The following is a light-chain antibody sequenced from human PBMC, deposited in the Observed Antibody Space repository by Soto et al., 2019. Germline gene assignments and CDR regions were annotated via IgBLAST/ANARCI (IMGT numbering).Light chain of an antibody. CDR1: SGDVGGYYY. CDR3: SSYTGGGTT. V-gene: IGLV2-14*01. Sequence: QSALTQPASVSGSPGPAITISCTGTSGDVGGYYYVSWYQQLPGKAPKLRISEVSNRPSGVSNRFSGSKAGNTASLTISGLQAEDEADDYGSSYTGGGTTVGTGTKVTV. CDR2: EVS. J-gene: IGLJ1*01.